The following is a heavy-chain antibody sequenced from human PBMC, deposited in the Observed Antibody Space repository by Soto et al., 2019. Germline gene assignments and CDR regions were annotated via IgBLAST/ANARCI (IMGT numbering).Heavy chain of an antibody. Sequence: PSETLSLTCAVYGGSFSCYYWIWIRQPPGKGLEWIGEINHSGSTNYNPSLKSRVTISVDTSKNQFSLKLSSVTAADTAVYYCARFCRTSHCYTGFDYWGQGTLVTVSS. D-gene: IGHD2-2*02. V-gene: IGHV4-34*01. CDR3: ARFCRTSHCYTGFDY. J-gene: IGHJ4*02. CDR2: INHSGST. CDR1: GGSFSCYY.